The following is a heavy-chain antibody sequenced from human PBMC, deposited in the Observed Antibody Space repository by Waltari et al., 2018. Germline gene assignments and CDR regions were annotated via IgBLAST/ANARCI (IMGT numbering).Heavy chain of an antibody. D-gene: IGHD3-22*01. CDR2: IIPIVGTA. CDR1: GGTFSSYA. V-gene: IGHV1-69*14. J-gene: IGHJ4*02. CDR3: ARELTYYYDSSGYYSLRGFDY. Sequence: QVQLVQSGAEVKKPGSSVKVSCKASGGTFSSYAISWVRQAPGQGLEWMGGIIPIVGTANYAQKVHGRVTITADKSTSTAYMELSSLRSEDTAVYYCARELTYYYDSSGYYSLRGFDYWGQGTLVTVSS.